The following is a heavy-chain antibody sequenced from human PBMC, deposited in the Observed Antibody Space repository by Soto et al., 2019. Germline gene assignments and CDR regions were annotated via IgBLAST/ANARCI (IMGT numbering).Heavy chain of an antibody. CDR2: ISGSGGST. CDR3: AKGPRKCVAVLRFYY. V-gene: IGHV3-23*01. J-gene: IGHJ4*03. CDR1: GFTFSSYA. D-gene: IGHD2-15*01. Sequence: GGSLRLSCAASGFTFSSYAMSWVRQAPGKGLEWVSAISGSGGSTYYADSVKGRFTISRDNSKNRLYLQMNRLRAEDTAVYCCAKGPRKCVAVLRFYYWGQGTLVTVSS.